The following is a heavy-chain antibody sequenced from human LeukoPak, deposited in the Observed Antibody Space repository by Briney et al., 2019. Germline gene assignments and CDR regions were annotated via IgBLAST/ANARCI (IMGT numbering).Heavy chain of an antibody. J-gene: IGHJ4*02. V-gene: IGHV3-53*01. D-gene: IGHD6-19*01. CDR3: ARGRQYSTGWYYFDY. CDR2: IYSGGST. Sequence: GGSLRLSCAASGFTVSSNYMSWVRQAPGKGLEWVSVIYSGGSTYYAASVKGRFSISRDNSKNTLYLQMNCLSAEDTAVYYCARGRQYSTGWYYFDYWGQGTLVTVSA. CDR1: GFTVSSNY.